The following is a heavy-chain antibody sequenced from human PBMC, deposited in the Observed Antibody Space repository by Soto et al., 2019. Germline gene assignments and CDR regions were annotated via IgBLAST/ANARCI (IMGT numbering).Heavy chain of an antibody. Sequence: ASVKVSCKASGYTFTSYGISWVRQAPGQGLEWMGWISAYNGNTNYAQKLQGRVTMTTDTSTSTAYMELRSLRSDDTAVYYCARGMGCSSTSCYVHYYYGMDVWGQGTTVTVSS. CDR2: ISAYNGNT. CDR3: ARGMGCSSTSCYVHYYYGMDV. V-gene: IGHV1-18*01. J-gene: IGHJ6*02. D-gene: IGHD2-2*01. CDR1: GYTFTSYG.